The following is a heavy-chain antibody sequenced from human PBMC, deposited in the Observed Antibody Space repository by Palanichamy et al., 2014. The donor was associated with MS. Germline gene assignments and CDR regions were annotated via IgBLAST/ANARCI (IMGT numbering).Heavy chain of an antibody. J-gene: IGHJ4*02. CDR2: IWYDGSNK. CDR3: ARDGGNWRLDY. Sequence: QVQLVEVWGRRGPAWRSLRLSCAASGFTFSSYHMHWVRQAPGKGLEWLAVIWYDGSNKYYGDSMKGRFTISRDISKNTLYLQMNSLRAEDTAVYYCARDGGNWRLDYWGQGTLVTVSS. CDR1: GFTFSSYH. V-gene: IGHV3-33*01. D-gene: IGHD1-1*01.